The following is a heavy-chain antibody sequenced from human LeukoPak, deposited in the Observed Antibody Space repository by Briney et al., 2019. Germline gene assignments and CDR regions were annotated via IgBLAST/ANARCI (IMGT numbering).Heavy chain of an antibody. CDR3: ARDQYYDYVWGSYRPGNPFDY. D-gene: IGHD3-16*02. Sequence: PGGSLRLSCAASGFTFSSYSMNWVRQAPGKGLEWVSSISSSSSYIYYADSVKGRFTISRDNAKNSLYLQMNSLRAEDTAVYYCARDQYYDYVWGSYRPGNPFDYWGPGTLVTVSS. CDR2: ISSSSSYI. CDR1: GFTFSSYS. J-gene: IGHJ4*02. V-gene: IGHV3-21*01.